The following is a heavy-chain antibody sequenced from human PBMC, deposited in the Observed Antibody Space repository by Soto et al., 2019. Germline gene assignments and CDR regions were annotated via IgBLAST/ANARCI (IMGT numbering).Heavy chain of an antibody. Sequence: XVKVSGRASGYTFTSYYMHWVRQAPGQGLEWMGIINPSGGSTSYAQKFQGRVTMTRDTSTSTVYMELSSLRSEDTAVYYCARDSTLAFDIWGQGTMVTVSS. D-gene: IGHD3-3*02. CDR3: ARDSTLAFDI. J-gene: IGHJ3*02. CDR2: INPSGGST. V-gene: IGHV1-46*01. CDR1: GYTFTSYY.